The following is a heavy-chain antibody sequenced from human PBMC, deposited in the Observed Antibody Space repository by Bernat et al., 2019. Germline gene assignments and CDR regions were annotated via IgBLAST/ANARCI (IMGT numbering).Heavy chain of an antibody. CDR2: IRQDGSDK. CDR1: GFTFTDYW. V-gene: IGHV3-7*01. Sequence: EVQLVESGGGLVQPGGSLRLSCAASGFTFTDYWMTWVRQAPGQGLEWVANIRQDGSDKNYVDSVKGRFAISRDNAKNSLYLQMNSLRAEDTAVYYCAREGGSGYSFDYWGQGALVTVSS. CDR3: AREGGSGYSFDY. D-gene: IGHD6-19*01. J-gene: IGHJ4*02.